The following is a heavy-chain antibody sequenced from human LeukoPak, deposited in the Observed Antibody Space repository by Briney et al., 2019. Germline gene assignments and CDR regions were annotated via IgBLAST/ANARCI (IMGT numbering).Heavy chain of an antibody. CDR1: GYTFTSYY. V-gene: IGHV1-46*01. CDR2: INPSGGST. Sequence: GASVKVSCKASGYTFTSYYMHWVRQAPGQGLEWMGIINPSGGSTSYAQKFQGRVTMTRDTSTSTVYMELSSLRSEDTAVYYCARDGGTNDFWSGFYDYWGQGTLVTVSS. D-gene: IGHD3-3*01. CDR3: ARDGGTNDFWSGFYDY. J-gene: IGHJ4*02.